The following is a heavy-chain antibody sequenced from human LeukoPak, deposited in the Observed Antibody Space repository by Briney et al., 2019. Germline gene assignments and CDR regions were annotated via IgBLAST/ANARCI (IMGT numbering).Heavy chain of an antibody. V-gene: IGHV4-39*07. J-gene: IGHJ5*02. CDR1: GGSISSSSYY. Sequence: PSETLPLTCTVSGGSISSSSYYWGWIRQPPGKGLEWIGSIYYSGSTYYNPSLKSRVTISVDTSKNQFSLKLSSVTAADTAVYYCARESRIVGATAWFDPWGQGTLVTVSS. CDR3: ARESRIVGATAWFDP. D-gene: IGHD1-26*01. CDR2: IYYSGST.